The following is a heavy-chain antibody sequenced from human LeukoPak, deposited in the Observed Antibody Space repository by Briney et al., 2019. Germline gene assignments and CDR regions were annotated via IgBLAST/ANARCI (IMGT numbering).Heavy chain of an antibody. CDR2: ISYDGSNK. Sequence: GGSLRLSCAASGFTFSSDAMHWVRQAPGKGLEGVAVISYDGSNKYYADSVKGRFTISRDNSKNTLYLQMNSLRAEDTAVYYCARDSSSGWYGWGYYYYGMDVWGQGTTVTVSS. CDR1: GFTFSSDA. D-gene: IGHD6-19*01. J-gene: IGHJ6*02. CDR3: ARDSSSGWYGWGYYYYGMDV. V-gene: IGHV3-30*07.